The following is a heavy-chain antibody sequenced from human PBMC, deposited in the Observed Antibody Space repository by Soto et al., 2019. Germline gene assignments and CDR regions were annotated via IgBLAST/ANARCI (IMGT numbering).Heavy chain of an antibody. D-gene: IGHD3-16*02. Sequence: SETLSLTCAVYGGSFSGYYWSWIRQPPGKGLEWIGEINHSGSTNYNPSLKSRVTISVDTSKNQFSLKLSSVTAADTAVYYCARVKGVIWGSYRYTDRRETYYFDYWGQGTLVTVSS. CDR1: GGSFSGYY. CDR2: INHSGST. V-gene: IGHV4-34*01. CDR3: ARVKGVIWGSYRYTDRRETYYFDY. J-gene: IGHJ4*02.